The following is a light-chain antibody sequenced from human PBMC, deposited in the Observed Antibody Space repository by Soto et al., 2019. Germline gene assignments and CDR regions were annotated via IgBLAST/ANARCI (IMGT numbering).Light chain of an antibody. J-gene: IGLJ1*01. CDR3: TSPTPGSLYV. V-gene: IGLV2-14*01. CDR1: SSDVGNYNY. CDR2: MVS. Sequence: GASSDVGNYNYVSWYQQYPGRVPKLLIYMVSNRPSGVSNRFSGSKSGNTASLTISGLQAEDEADYFCTSPTPGSLYVFGTGTKVTVL.